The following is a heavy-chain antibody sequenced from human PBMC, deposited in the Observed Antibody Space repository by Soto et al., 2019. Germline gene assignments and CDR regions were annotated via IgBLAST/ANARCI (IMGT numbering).Heavy chain of an antibody. CDR2: ISAYNGNT. D-gene: IGHD2-2*01. Sequence: ASVKVSCKASGYTFTSYGISWVRQAPGQGLEWMGWISAYNGNTNYAQKLQGRVTMTTDTSTSTAYMELRSLRSDDTAVYYCARVGTSCCCYYYYGMDVWGQGTTVTVSS. CDR3: ARVGTSCCCYYYYGMDV. CDR1: GYTFTSYG. V-gene: IGHV1-18*04. J-gene: IGHJ6*02.